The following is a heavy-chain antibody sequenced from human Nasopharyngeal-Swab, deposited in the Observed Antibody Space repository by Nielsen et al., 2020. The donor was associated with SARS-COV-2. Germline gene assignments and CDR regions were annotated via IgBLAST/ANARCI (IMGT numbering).Heavy chain of an antibody. CDR2: IKSKTDGGTT. D-gene: IGHD1-26*01. Sequence: SLKISCAASGFSFSNAWMSWVRQAPGKGLEWVGRIKSKTDGGTTDYAAPVKGRFTIPRDDSKNTLYLQMNSLKTEDTAVYYCTTSSPLSLLHFDYWGQGTLVTVSS. V-gene: IGHV3-15*01. CDR1: GFSFSNAW. J-gene: IGHJ4*02. CDR3: TTSSPLSLLHFDY.